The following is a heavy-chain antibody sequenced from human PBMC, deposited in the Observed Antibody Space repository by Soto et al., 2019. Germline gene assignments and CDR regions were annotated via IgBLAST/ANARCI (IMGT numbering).Heavy chain of an antibody. J-gene: IGHJ4*02. Sequence: HVQLQEMGPGLVKPSQTLTITCTVSGDSVNSAYWSWIRQLPGKGLEWMGNIHHTGKTFYNPSLKGRVAISIDTSKPLCSLKMRSITAADTAVYYCARTDAYNSSFFDSWGQGTVVTVSS. CDR2: IHHTGKT. V-gene: IGHV4-31*03. CDR3: ARTDAYNSSFFDS. D-gene: IGHD6-6*01. CDR1: GDSVNSAY.